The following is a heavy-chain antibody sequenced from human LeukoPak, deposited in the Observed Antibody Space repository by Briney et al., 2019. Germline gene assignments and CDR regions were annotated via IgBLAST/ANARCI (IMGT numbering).Heavy chain of an antibody. J-gene: IGHJ3*02. Sequence: GGSLRLFCAASGFTLSIYAMNWVRQAPGKGLEWVSSISRSGSYIFFADSVKGRFSISRDNAMNSLYLQMNSLRAEDTAVYYCARGEGYYDSSGYYLPAFDIWGQGTMVTVSS. CDR1: GFTLSIYA. V-gene: IGHV3-21*01. CDR2: ISRSGSYI. CDR3: ARGEGYYDSSGYYLPAFDI. D-gene: IGHD3-22*01.